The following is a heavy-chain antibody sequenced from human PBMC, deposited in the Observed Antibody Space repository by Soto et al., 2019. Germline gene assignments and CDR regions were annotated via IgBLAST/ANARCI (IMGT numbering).Heavy chain of an antibody. Sequence: GESLKISCKGSGYRFTNYLIGWVRPMPRKGLEWMGIIFPGDSDTRYRPSFQGQVTLAADKSLSIAYLQWSSLKASDTAIYYCARLGPQLERPDAFDIWGQRTVVTVSS. V-gene: IGHV5-51*01. CDR1: GYRFTNYL. D-gene: IGHD1-1*01. CDR2: IFPGDSDT. J-gene: IGHJ3*02. CDR3: ARLGPQLERPDAFDI.